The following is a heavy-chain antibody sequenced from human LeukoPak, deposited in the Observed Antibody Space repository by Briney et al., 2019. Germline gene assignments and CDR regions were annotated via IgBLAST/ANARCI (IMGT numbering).Heavy chain of an antibody. CDR2: TWYDGTNK. J-gene: IGHJ4*02. V-gene: IGHV3-33*06. D-gene: IGHD3-10*01. Sequence: GRSLRLSCAASGFSFSSYGMHWVRQAPGKGLEWVAVTWYDGTNKYYADSVKGRFTVSRDNSKNTLYLQMNSLRAEDTAVYYCAKQESGTQPLYIDHWGQGTLVTVSS. CDR3: AKQESGTQPLYIDH. CDR1: GFSFSSYG.